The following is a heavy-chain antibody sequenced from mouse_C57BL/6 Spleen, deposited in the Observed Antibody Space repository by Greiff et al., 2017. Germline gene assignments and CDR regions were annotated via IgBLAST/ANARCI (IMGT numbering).Heavy chain of an antibody. J-gene: IGHJ4*01. CDR2: ISYDGSN. V-gene: IGHV3-6*01. Sequence: EVQLQQSGPGLVKPSQSLSLTCSVTGYSITSGYYWNWIRQFPGNKLEWMGYISYDGSNNYNPSLKNRISITRDTSKNQFFLKLNSVTTEDTATYYCAINWDYAMDYWGQGTSVTVSS. CDR3: AINWDYAMDY. D-gene: IGHD4-1*01. CDR1: GYSITSGYY.